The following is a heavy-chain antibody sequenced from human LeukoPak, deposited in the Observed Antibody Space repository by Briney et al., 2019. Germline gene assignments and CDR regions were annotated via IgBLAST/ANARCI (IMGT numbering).Heavy chain of an antibody. V-gene: IGHV3-30*02. D-gene: IGHD3-22*01. Sequence: PGGSLRLSCAASGITFSNYGMHWVRQAPGKGLEWVAFIRYDGSNKHYADSVKGRFSIFRDNSKNTLYLQMNSLRAEDTAVYYCVRDWGYDSSGYWQKYFDTWGQGTLVTVSS. CDR1: GITFSNYG. J-gene: IGHJ4*02. CDR2: IRYDGSNK. CDR3: VRDWGYDSSGYWQKYFDT.